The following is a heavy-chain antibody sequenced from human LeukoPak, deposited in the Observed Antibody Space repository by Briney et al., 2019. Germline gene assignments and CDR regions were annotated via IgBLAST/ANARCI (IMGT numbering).Heavy chain of an antibody. CDR2: ISSSSSTI. Sequence: GGSLRLSCAASGFTFTSYSMNWVRQAPGKGLEWVSYISSSSSTIYYADSVKGRFTISRDNAKNSLYLQMNSLRAEDTAVYYCARGAYYYEDWGQGTLVTVSS. CDR1: GFTFTSYS. V-gene: IGHV3-48*01. CDR3: ARGAYYYED. J-gene: IGHJ4*02. D-gene: IGHD3-22*01.